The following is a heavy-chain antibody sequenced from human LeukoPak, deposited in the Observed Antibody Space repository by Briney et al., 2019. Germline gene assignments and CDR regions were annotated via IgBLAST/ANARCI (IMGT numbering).Heavy chain of an antibody. CDR2: IYYSGST. V-gene: IGHV4-31*03. Sequence: SETLSLTCTVSGGSISSGGYYWSWIRQHPGKGLEWIGYIYYSGSTYYNPSLKSRVTISVDTSKNQFSLKLSSVTAADTAVYYCARGELEPPVVVWFDPWGQGTLVTVSS. J-gene: IGHJ5*02. D-gene: IGHD1-1*01. CDR3: ARGELEPPVVVWFDP. CDR1: GGSISSGGYY.